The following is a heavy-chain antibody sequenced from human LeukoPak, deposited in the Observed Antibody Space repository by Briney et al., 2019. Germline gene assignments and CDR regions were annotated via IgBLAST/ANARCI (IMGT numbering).Heavy chain of an antibody. CDR1: GYTLTSYG. Sequence: ASLKVSCKASGYTLTSYGISCVRQAPGQGLEWMGWISAYNGNTNYAQKLQGRVTMTTDTSTSTAYMELRSVRSDDTGVYYSARGVGSGSYSHDYMDVWGKGTTVTVSS. D-gene: IGHD1-26*01. V-gene: IGHV1-18*01. J-gene: IGHJ6*03. CDR2: ISAYNGNT. CDR3: ARGVGSGSYSHDYMDV.